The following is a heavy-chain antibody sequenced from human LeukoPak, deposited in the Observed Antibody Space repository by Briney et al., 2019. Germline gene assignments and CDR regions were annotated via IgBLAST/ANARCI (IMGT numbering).Heavy chain of an antibody. CDR1: GFAFSSNW. CDR2: TNQNGDEK. J-gene: IGHJ3*02. V-gene: IGHV3-7*01. D-gene: IGHD1-26*01. Sequence: GGSLRLSCVVSGFAFSSNWMTWVRQAPGKGLEFVANTNQNGDEKYYVDSVKGRFTIPRDNAKNSLFLQMTSLRAEDTALYYCAPEVWELQGASDIWGQGTMVTVSS. CDR3: APEVWELQGASDI.